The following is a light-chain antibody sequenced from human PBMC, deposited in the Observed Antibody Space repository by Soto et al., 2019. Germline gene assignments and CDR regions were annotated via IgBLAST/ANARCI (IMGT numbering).Light chain of an antibody. CDR3: QQYNNWPPWT. CDR2: NAS. CDR1: QTVRSN. J-gene: IGKJ1*01. Sequence: EIVMTQSPAALSVSPGERATLSCKASQTVRSNLAWYQQKPGQAPRLLIYNASTRATGIPDRFSGSGSGTDFTLTISSLQSEDFAVYYCQQYNNWPPWTFGQGTKVESK. V-gene: IGKV3-15*01.